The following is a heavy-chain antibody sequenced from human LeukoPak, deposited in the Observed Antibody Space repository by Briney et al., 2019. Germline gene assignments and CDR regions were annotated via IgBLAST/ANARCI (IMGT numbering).Heavy chain of an antibody. V-gene: IGHV4-61*02. CDR1: GGSISSGSYY. Sequence: SETLSLTRTVSGGSISSGSYYWSWIRQPAGKGLEWIGRIYTSGSTNYNPSLKSRVTISVDTSKNQFSLKLSSVTAADTAVYYCARDSGYYGSGSPWFDPWGQGTLVTVSS. CDR3: ARDSGYYGSGSPWFDP. J-gene: IGHJ5*02. CDR2: IYTSGST. D-gene: IGHD3-10*01.